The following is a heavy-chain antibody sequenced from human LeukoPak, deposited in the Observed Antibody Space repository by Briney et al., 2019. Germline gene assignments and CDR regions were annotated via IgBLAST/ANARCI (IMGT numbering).Heavy chain of an antibody. D-gene: IGHD2-15*01. J-gene: IGHJ5*02. CDR2: MNPNGGNT. V-gene: IGHV1-8*01. Sequence: ASVKVSCKASGYTFTSYDINWVRQATGQGLEWMGWMNPNGGNTGYAQKFQGRVTMTRNTSISTAYMELSSLRSEDTAVYYCARGRAAADWFDPWGQGTLVTVSS. CDR1: GYTFTSYD. CDR3: ARGRAAADWFDP.